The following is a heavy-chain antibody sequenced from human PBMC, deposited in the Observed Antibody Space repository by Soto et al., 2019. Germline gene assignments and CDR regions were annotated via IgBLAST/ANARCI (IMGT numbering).Heavy chain of an antibody. J-gene: IGHJ6*02. CDR1: GGTFISYS. D-gene: IGHD3-3*01. CDR2: IIPIFGTP. CDR3: AGGVWRGYSEYYYGMDV. Sequence: QVQLVQSGAEMKKPGSSVTVSCKVFGGTFISYSFSWVRQAPGQGPEWMGGIIPIFGTPNYAQKFQGRVTITADGSTSTACMELSSLRSGDTAVYYCAGGVWRGYSEYYYGMDVWGQGTTVTVSS. V-gene: IGHV1-69*01.